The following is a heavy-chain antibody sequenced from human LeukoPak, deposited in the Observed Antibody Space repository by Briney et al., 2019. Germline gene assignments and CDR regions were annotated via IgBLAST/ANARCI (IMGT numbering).Heavy chain of an antibody. CDR3: ARDQDSSGYYY. CDR2: IIPIFGTA. V-gene: IGHV1-69*13. J-gene: IGHJ4*02. CDR1: GGTFSSYA. Sequence: SVKVSCQASGGTFSSYAISWVRQAPGQGLEWMGGIIPIFGTANYAQKFQGRVTITADESTSTAYMELSSLRSDDTAVYYCARDQDSSGYYYWGQGTLVTVSS. D-gene: IGHD3-22*01.